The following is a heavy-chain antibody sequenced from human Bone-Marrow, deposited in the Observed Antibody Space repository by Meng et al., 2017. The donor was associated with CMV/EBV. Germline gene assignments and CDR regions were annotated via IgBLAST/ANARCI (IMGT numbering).Heavy chain of an antibody. Sequence: GESLKISCAASGFTFSSYWMHWVRQAPGKGLVWVSRINSDGSSTSYADSVKGRFTISRDNAKNTLYLQMNSLRAEDTAVYYCARESSSSGWLRRWGQGTLVTVDS. D-gene: IGHD6-19*01. CDR2: INSDGSST. CDR1: GFTFSSYW. J-gene: IGHJ4*02. V-gene: IGHV3-74*01. CDR3: ARESSSSGWLRR.